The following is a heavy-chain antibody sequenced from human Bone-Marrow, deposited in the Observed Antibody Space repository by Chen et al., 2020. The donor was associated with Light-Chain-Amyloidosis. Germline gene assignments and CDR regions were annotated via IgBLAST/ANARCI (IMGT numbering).Heavy chain of an antibody. V-gene: IGHV5-51*01. Sequence: EVQLEQSGPEVKKPGESLKISCKGSGYTFPNYWLGWVRQMPGKGLEWIGVIYPDDSDARYSPSFEGQVTISADKSITTAYLQWRSLKASDTAMYYCARRRDGYNFDYCGQGTLVTVSS. J-gene: IGHJ4*02. D-gene: IGHD5-12*01. CDR2: IYPDDSDA. CDR1: GYTFPNYW. CDR3: ARRRDGYNFDY.